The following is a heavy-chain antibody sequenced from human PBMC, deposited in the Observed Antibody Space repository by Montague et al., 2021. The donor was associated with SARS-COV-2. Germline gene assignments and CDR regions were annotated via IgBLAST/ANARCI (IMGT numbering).Heavy chain of an antibody. J-gene: IGHJ4*02. CDR1: GDSVSSNSVA. CDR2: TYYRSKWYS. V-gene: IGHV6-1*01. CDR3: VRYSGWFYFDF. Sequence: CAISGDSVSSNSVAWSWLRQSPSRGLEWLGRTYYRSKWYSDYAPSVRGRLTVNPDASKNEFSLELNYVTPEDTAVYCCVRYSGWFYFDFWGQGTLVTVSS. D-gene: IGHD6-19*01.